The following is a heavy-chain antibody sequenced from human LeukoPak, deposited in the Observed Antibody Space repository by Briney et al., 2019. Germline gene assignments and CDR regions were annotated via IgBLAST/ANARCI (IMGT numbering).Heavy chain of an antibody. V-gene: IGHV4-38-2*02. D-gene: IGHD6-19*01. CDR1: GYSISSGYY. CDR3: ARDPRGAVAGFDY. Sequence: SETLSLTCTVSGYSISSGYYWGWIRQPPGKGLEWIGSIYHSGSTYYNPSLKSRVTISVDTSKNQFSLKLSSVTAADTAVYYCARDPRGAVAGFDYWGPGTLVTVSS. J-gene: IGHJ4*02. CDR2: IYHSGST.